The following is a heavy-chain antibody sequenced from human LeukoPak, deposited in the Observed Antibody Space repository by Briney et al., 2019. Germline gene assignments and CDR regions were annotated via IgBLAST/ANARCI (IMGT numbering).Heavy chain of an antibody. V-gene: IGHV4-30-2*03. Sequence: SQTLSLTCTVSGGSISSGGYYWSWIRQPPGKGLEWIGYIYHSGSTYYNPSLKSRVTISVDTSKNQFSLKLSSVTAADTAVYYCARHIPRGTTFDYWGQGTLVTVSS. CDR1: GGSISSGGYY. J-gene: IGHJ4*02. D-gene: IGHD1-7*01. CDR2: IYHSGST. CDR3: ARHIPRGTTFDY.